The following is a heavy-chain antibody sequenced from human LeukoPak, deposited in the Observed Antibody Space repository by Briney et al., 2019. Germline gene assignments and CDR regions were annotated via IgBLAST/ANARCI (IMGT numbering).Heavy chain of an antibody. Sequence: SETLSLTCTVSGASISDYWTWIRQPARKGLEWIGRIYTSGSTNYNPSLKSRVAMSVDTSKNQFYLMLSSVTAADTAVYYCARLSADSSSSRGFDYWGQGTLVTVSS. CDR2: IYTSGST. CDR1: GASISDY. J-gene: IGHJ4*02. V-gene: IGHV4-4*07. D-gene: IGHD2-2*01. CDR3: ARLSADSSSSRGFDY.